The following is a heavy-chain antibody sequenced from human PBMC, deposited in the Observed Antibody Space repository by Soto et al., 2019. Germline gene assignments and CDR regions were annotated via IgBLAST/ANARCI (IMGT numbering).Heavy chain of an antibody. V-gene: IGHV3-23*01. J-gene: IGHJ4*02. CDR1: DFTFDSHG. CDR3: VSWVSAHFAY. D-gene: IGHD2-8*01. CDR2: ISPESLNT. Sequence: EVDLLESGGGLVQPGGSLRLSCAASDFTFDSHGMSWVRQAPGKGPEWVSTISPESLNTHYADSVRSRFIISRDNSRNTVDLHMSSLRVEETAIYYCVSWVSAHFAYWGQGTPVTVS.